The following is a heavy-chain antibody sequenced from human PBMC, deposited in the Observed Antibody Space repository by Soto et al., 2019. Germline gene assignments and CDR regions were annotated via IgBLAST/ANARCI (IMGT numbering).Heavy chain of an antibody. Sequence: ASVKVSCKASGYTFTSYGVSWVRQAPGQGLEWMGWISAFNGQTNYIQKVQGRVTLTTEASTSTAYMELRSLRSDDTAVYYCARGGPTRDSSWYPSYYYGMDVWGQGTTVTVSS. CDR2: ISAFNGQT. V-gene: IGHV1-18*01. J-gene: IGHJ6*02. CDR1: GYTFTSYG. CDR3: ARGGPTRDSSWYPSYYYGMDV. D-gene: IGHD6-13*01.